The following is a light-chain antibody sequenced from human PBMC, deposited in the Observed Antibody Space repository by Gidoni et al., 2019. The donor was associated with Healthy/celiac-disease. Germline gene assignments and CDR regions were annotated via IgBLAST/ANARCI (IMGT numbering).Light chain of an antibody. Sequence: EIVMTQSPATLSVSPGERATLPCRASQSVSSNLAWYQQKPGQAPRLLLYGASTRATGIPARFSGSGSGTEFTLTISSLQSEDFAVYYCQQYNNCPFXXXTRLEIK. CDR2: GAS. CDR3: QQYNNCP. J-gene: IGKJ5*01. CDR1: QSVSSN. V-gene: IGKV3-15*01.